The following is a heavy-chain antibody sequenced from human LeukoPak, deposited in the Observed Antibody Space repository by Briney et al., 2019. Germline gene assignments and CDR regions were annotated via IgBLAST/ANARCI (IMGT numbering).Heavy chain of an antibody. V-gene: IGHV3-48*02. CDR1: GFTFNTYN. J-gene: IGHJ4*02. CDR3: ARKPAVIGDY. Sequence: GGSLRLSRSASGFTFNTYNMNWVRQAPGKGLEWVSFISSGSEIIYYADSVKGRFTVSRDNAKNPLYLQMNSLRDEDTAVYYCARKPAVIGDYLGQGTLVTVSS. D-gene: IGHD3-16*02. CDR2: ISSGSEII.